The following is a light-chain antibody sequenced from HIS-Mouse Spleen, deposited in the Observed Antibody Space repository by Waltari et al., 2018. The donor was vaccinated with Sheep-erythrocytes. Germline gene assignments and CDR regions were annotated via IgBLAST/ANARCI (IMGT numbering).Light chain of an antibody. V-gene: IGKV2-30*02. J-gene: IGKJ2*01. CDR2: KVS. CDR3: MQGTHWPPYT. CDR1: QSLVHSDGNTY. Sequence: DVVMTQSPLSLPVTLGQPASISCRSSQSLVHSDGNTYLNWFEQRPGQSPRRLMYKVSNQDAGVPDRFSGSASGTDFTLKISRVEAEDVGVYYCMQGTHWPPYTFGQGTKLEIK.